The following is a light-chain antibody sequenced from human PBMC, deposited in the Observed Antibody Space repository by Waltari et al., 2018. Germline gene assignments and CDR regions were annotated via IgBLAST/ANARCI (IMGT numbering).Light chain of an antibody. CDR1: SSDVGGYDY. CDR3: CSYAGSYNFI. CDR2: DVT. V-gene: IGLV2-11*01. J-gene: IGLJ2*01. Sequence: QSALTQPRSVSGSPGQSVTISCTGTSSDVGGYDYVSWYQQHPGKAPKLIICDVTKRPSGVPDRFSGSKSGDTASLTISGLQAEDETDYYCCSYAGSYNFIFGGGTKLTVL.